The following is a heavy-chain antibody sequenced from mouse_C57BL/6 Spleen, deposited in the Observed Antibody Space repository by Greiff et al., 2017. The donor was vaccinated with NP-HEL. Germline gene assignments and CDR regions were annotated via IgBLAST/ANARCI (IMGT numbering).Heavy chain of an antibody. CDR2: INPNNGGT. D-gene: IGHD1-1*02. Sequence: VQLKQSGPELVKPGASVKMSCKASGYTFTDYNMHWVKQSHGKSLEWIGYINPNNGGTSYNQKFKGKATLTVNKSSSTAYMELRSLTSEDSAVYYCAREGGDWYFDVWGTGTTVTVSS. J-gene: IGHJ1*03. CDR1: GYTFTDYN. V-gene: IGHV1-22*01. CDR3: AREGGDWYFDV.